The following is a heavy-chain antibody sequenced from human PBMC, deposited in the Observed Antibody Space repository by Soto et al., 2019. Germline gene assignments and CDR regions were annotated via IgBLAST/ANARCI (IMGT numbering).Heavy chain of an antibody. Sequence: APVNVSSKASGYTLTSYYMHSVRQAPRQGLEWMGIINPSGGSTSYAQKFQGRVTMTRDTSTSTVYMELSSLRSEDTAVYYCARGIVVDNNVDWYLDRWGRGTLVTVSS. J-gene: IGHJ2*01. CDR2: INPSGGST. CDR3: ARGIVVDNNVDWYLDR. V-gene: IGHV1-46*01. D-gene: IGHD3-22*01. CDR1: GYTLTSYY.